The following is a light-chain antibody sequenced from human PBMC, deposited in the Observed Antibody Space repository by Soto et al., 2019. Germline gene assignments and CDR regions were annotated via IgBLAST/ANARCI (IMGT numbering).Light chain of an antibody. CDR2: DAS. CDR1: QSVRSY. Sequence: TNCPATLTICISQRPTIFCRASQSVRSYLAWYQQKPGQAPRLLIYDASNRASGIPARFSGSGSGTDFTLTISSLAPEDCAVYYCQQRSNSLTFGGGTKVDIK. V-gene: IGKV3-11*01. J-gene: IGKJ4*01. CDR3: QQRSNSLT.